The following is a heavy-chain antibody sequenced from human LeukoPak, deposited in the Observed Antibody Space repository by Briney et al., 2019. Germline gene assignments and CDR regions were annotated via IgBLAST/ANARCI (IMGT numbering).Heavy chain of an antibody. Sequence: GGSLRLSCAASGFTFTNYWRSWVRQAPGKGLELVANINQGGSEKFFVDSVRGRFTISIDNTKSSLYLQMNSMRAEDTAVYYCARGSRYCSGTRCWGYHFDYWGQGALVTVSS. CDR2: INQGGSEK. D-gene: IGHD2-2*01. V-gene: IGHV3-7*03. CDR3: ARGSRYCSGTRCWGYHFDY. J-gene: IGHJ4*02. CDR1: GFTFTNYW.